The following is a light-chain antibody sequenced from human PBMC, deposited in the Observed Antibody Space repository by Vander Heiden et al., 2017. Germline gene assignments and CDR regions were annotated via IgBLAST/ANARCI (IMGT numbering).Light chain of an antibody. J-gene: IGLJ3*02. CDR1: SCDDGKYNL. V-gene: IGLV2-23*02. CDR3: CSYADSTTLEVV. CDR2: EVT. Sequence: QAALSLPASVSGSPGQSITIAFTGTSCDDGKYNLVCWYQQHPGKAPKVMIYEVTNRPSGVSNRFSGSKSGNTASLTISGLQAEDEADYYCCSYADSTTLEVVFGGGTKLTVL.